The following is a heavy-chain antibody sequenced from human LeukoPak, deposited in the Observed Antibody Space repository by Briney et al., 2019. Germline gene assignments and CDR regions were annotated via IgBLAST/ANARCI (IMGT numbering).Heavy chain of an antibody. Sequence: PGGSLRLSCAASGFTFSSYAMSWVRQAPGKGLEWVSAISGSGGSTYYADSVKGRFTISRDNSKNTLYLQMNSLRAEDTAVYYCAKPLPPYCTNGVCYTTYYYYYGMDVWGQGTTVTVSS. CDR2: ISGSGGST. D-gene: IGHD2-8*01. CDR3: AKPLPPYCTNGVCYTTYYYYYGMDV. J-gene: IGHJ6*02. V-gene: IGHV3-23*01. CDR1: GFTFSSYA.